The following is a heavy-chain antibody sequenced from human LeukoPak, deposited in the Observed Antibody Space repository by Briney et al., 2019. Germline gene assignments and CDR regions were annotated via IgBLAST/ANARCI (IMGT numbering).Heavy chain of an antibody. V-gene: IGHV4-34*01. J-gene: IGHJ4*02. CDR2: INHSGCT. D-gene: IGHD5-12*01. Sequence: SETLSLTCAVYGRSFSGYYWSWIRQPPGKGLEWIGEINHSGCTNYNPSLKSRVTISLDTSKNQFSLKLSSVTAADTAVYYCARGLVATSSGDPFDYWGQGTLVTVSS. CDR3: ARGLVATSSGDPFDY. CDR1: GRSFSGYY.